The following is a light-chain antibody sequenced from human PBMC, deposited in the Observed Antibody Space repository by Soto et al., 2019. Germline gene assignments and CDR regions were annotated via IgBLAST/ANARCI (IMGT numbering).Light chain of an antibody. Sequence: GDIVTITCRASQSISWWLAWYQQKPGKGPKLLIYDASSLQSGVPSRFSGSGSGTEFTLTISSLQPDDFETYYCQQYNGDSSTFGQGTKVDIK. J-gene: IGKJ2*01. CDR1: QSISWW. CDR2: DAS. V-gene: IGKV1-5*01. CDR3: QQYNGDSST.